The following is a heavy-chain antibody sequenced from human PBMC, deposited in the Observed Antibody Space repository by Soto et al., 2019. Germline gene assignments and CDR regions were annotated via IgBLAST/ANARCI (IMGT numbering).Heavy chain of an antibody. CDR1: GGTFSSHS. V-gene: IGHV1-69*13. J-gene: IGHJ6*02. CDR3: ATGSFTSTGGRIGYHYNAMDV. Sequence: ASVKVSCKASGGTFSSHSINWVRQAPGQGLEWMGGIIPIFGPANFAKKFQGRVTITADESTTTAYMELSSLTSEDTAVYYCATGSFTSTGGRIGYHYNAMDVWGQGTTVTVSS. D-gene: IGHD1-1*01. CDR2: IIPIFGPA.